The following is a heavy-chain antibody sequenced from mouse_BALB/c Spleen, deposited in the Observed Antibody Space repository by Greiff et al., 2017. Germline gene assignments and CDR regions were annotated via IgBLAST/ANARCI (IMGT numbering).Heavy chain of an antibody. J-gene: IGHJ4*01. V-gene: IGHV1-14*01. CDR1: GYTFTSYV. CDR2: INPYNDGT. CDR3: ARDPGYAMDY. Sequence: LVESGPELVKPGASVKMSCKASGYTFTSYVMHWVKQKPGQGLEWIGYINPYNDGTKYNEKFKGKATLTSDKSSSTAYMELSSLTSEDSAVYYCARDPGYAMDYWGQGTAGTVSS.